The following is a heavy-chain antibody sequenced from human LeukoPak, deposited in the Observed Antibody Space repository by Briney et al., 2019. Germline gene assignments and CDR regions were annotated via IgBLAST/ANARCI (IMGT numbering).Heavy chain of an antibody. CDR1: GFTFSNYA. Sequence: GGSLRLSCATSGFTFSNYAMSWVRRAPGKGLEWVSAISGSGGSTYYADSVKGRFTISRDNSKNTLYLQMNSLRAEDTAAYYCAKEGTYYYGSGSYQYYFDYWGQGTLVTVSS. D-gene: IGHD3-10*01. CDR3: AKEGTYYYGSGSYQYYFDY. V-gene: IGHV3-23*01. CDR2: ISGSGGST. J-gene: IGHJ4*02.